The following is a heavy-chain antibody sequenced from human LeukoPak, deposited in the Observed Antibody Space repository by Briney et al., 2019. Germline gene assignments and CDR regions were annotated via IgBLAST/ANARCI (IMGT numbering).Heavy chain of an antibody. CDR1: GYTLTELS. Sequence: ASVKVSCKVSGYTLTELSMHWVRQAPGQGLEWMGWINPNSGGTNYAQKFQGRVTMTRDTSISTAYMELSRLRSDDTAVYYCARDRDRGNAFDIWGQGTMVTVSS. CDR3: ARDRDRGNAFDI. D-gene: IGHD3-10*01. CDR2: INPNSGGT. V-gene: IGHV1-2*02. J-gene: IGHJ3*02.